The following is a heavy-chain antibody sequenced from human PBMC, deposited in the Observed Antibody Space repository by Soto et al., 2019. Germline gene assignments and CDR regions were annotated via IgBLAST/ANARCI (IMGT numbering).Heavy chain of an antibody. CDR3: ANGYDSSGYYRDY. V-gene: IGHV3-30*18. CDR2: ISYDGSNK. Sequence: GGSLRLSCAASGFTFSSYGMHWVRQAPGKGLEWVAVISYDGSNKYYADSVKGRFTISRDNSKNTLYLQMNSLRAEDTAVYYCANGYDSSGYYRDYWGQGTLVTVSS. J-gene: IGHJ4*02. CDR1: GFTFSSYG. D-gene: IGHD3-22*01.